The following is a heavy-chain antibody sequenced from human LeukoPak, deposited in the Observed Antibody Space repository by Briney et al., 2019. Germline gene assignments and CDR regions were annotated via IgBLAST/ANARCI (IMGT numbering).Heavy chain of an antibody. Sequence: GASVKVSCKASGGTFSSYAISWVRQAPGQGLEWMGGIIPIFGTANYAQKFQGRVTITADESTSTAYMELNSLRAEDTAVYYCAREDYGYSSSWYGGVYWGQGTLVTVSS. D-gene: IGHD6-13*01. CDR2: IIPIFGTA. V-gene: IGHV1-69*13. CDR3: AREDYGYSSSWYGGVY. CDR1: GGTFSSYA. J-gene: IGHJ4*02.